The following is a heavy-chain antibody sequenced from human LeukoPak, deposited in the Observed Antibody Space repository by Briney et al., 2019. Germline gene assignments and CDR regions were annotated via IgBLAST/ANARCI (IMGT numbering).Heavy chain of an antibody. J-gene: IGHJ6*03. CDR2: IYYSGST. D-gene: IGHD4-11*01. CDR3: ARVGKLQYYMDV. Sequence: PSETLSLTCAVSGYSISSGYYWSWIRQPPGKGLEWIGYIYYSGSTNYNPSLKSRVTISVDTSKNQFSLKLSSVTAADTAVYYCARVGKLQYYMDVWGKGTTVTVSS. V-gene: IGHV4-61*01. CDR1: GYSISSGYY.